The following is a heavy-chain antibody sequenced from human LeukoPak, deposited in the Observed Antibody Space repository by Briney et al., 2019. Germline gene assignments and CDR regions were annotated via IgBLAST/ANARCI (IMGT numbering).Heavy chain of an antibody. V-gene: IGHV3-23*01. CDR2: ISDDGRST. Sequence: QSGGSLRLSCAASGFTFTNYVMSWVRQAPGKGLEWVSAISDDGRSTYYADSVKGRFTISRDNAKNSLYLQMNSLRAEDTAVYYCARLAYMVVVAATQGKDYYYMDVWGKGTTVTVSS. CDR3: ARLAYMVVVAATQGKDYYYMDV. J-gene: IGHJ6*03. CDR1: GFTFTNYV. D-gene: IGHD2-15*01.